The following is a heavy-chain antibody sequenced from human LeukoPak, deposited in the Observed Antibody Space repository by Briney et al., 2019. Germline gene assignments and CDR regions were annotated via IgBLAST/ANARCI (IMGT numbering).Heavy chain of an antibody. CDR2: INPRSGGT. V-gene: IGHV1-2*02. CDR1: GYNFIDYY. Sequence: ASVKVSCKASGYNFIDYYIHWVRQAPGQGPEWMGWINPRSGGTKYAQKYQGRITMTRDTSIDTGYIEVTSLTYDDTAVFFCTREPLSGQLVPYDYWGQGTLVTVSS. J-gene: IGHJ4*02. CDR3: TREPLSGQLVPYDY. D-gene: IGHD6-6*01.